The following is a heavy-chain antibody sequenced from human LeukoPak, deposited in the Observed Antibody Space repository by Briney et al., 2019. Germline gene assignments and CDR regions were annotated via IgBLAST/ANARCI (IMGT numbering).Heavy chain of an antibody. CDR1: GGTFSSYA. CDR2: IIPIFGIA. V-gene: IGHV1-69*04. Sequence: SVKVSCKASGGTFSSYAISWVRQAPGHRLEWMGRIIPIFGIANYAQKLQRRVTITADKSTSTAYMELSSLRSEDTAVYYCARGGVVFDYDSSGYFGEGLFDYWGQGTLVTVSS. J-gene: IGHJ4*02. CDR3: ARGGVVFDYDSSGYFGEGLFDY. D-gene: IGHD3-22*01.